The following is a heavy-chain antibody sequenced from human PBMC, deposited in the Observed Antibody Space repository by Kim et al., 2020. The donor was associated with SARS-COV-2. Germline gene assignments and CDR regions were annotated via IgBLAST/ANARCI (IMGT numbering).Heavy chain of an antibody. CDR1: GGSISSYY. D-gene: IGHD5-12*01. CDR3: ARSGGYNFFDY. Sequence: SETLSLTSTVSGGSISSYYWSWIWQPPGKGLEWIGYIYYSGSTNDNPSLKSRVTISVYKSKNQFSLKLSPVTAADTAVYYCARSGGYNFFDYWGQGTLVTVSS. CDR2: IYYSGST. J-gene: IGHJ4*02. V-gene: IGHV4-59*01.